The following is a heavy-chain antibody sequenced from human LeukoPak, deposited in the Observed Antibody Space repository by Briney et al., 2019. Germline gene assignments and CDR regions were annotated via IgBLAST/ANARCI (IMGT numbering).Heavy chain of an antibody. Sequence: SETLSLTCTVSGASFNSDDQYWNWIRQSPGKGLEWIGSIHPSGMLYNNPSLESRVTMSRDTSKNQFSLNLTSVTAADRAVYFCSRGLDSRKLGYWGQGILVTVSS. CDR1: GASFNSDDQY. D-gene: IGHD3-22*01. V-gene: IGHV4-31*03. CDR2: IHPSGML. CDR3: SRGLDSRKLGY. J-gene: IGHJ4*02.